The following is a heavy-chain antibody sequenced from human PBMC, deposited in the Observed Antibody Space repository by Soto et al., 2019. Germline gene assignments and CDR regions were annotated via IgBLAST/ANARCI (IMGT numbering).Heavy chain of an antibody. CDR3: TRDPHRNSIAALRH. CDR1: GFTFSEYW. J-gene: IGHJ4*02. Sequence: GGSLRLSCAASGFTFSEYWMSWVRQAPDKGLEWVANLKQDGSITYYVDSVKGRFTISRDNAKNSLYLQMDNLRAEDTAIYYCTRDPHRNSIAALRHWGQGTLVTVSS. CDR2: LKQDGSIT. D-gene: IGHD6-25*01. V-gene: IGHV3-7*05.